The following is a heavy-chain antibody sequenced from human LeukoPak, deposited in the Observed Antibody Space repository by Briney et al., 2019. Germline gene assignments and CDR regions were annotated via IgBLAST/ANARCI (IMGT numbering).Heavy chain of an antibody. V-gene: IGHV3-30*18. D-gene: IGHD2-15*01. CDR3: AKVAYCTGGSCYGGGFDY. J-gene: IGHJ4*02. Sequence: PGRSLRLSCAASGFTFSSYGMHWVRQAPGKGLEWGAVISYDESNKYYADSVRGRFTISRDNSKNTLYLQMNILRAEDTAVYYCAKVAYCTGGSCYGGGFDYWGQGTLVTVSS. CDR2: ISYDESNK. CDR1: GFTFSSYG.